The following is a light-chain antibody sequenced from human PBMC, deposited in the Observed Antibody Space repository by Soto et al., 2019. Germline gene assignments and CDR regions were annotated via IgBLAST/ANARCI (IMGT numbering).Light chain of an antibody. Sequence: EMVMTQSPATLSVSPGERVTLSCRASESVHSNLAWYQQKPGQGPSLLIYYASTRVTGVPDRFSGSGSGTEFTLTISSLQSXXXXXXXXXXXXXWPPTFGPGTKVEIK. V-gene: IGKV3-15*01. CDR1: ESVHSN. J-gene: IGKJ3*01. CDR3: XXXXXWPPT. CDR2: YAS.